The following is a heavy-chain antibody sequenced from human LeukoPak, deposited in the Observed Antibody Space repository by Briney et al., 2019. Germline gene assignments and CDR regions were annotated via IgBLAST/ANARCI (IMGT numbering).Heavy chain of an antibody. J-gene: IGHJ5*02. Sequence: SETLSLTCTVSGGSISSYYWSWIRQPPGKGLEWIGYIYYSGSTNYNPSLKSRVTISVDTSKNQFSLKLSSVTAADTAVYYCARGFVVVPPAANWFDPWGQGTLVTVSS. CDR3: ARGFVVVPPAANWFDP. V-gene: IGHV4-59*08. CDR1: GGSISSYY. D-gene: IGHD2-2*01. CDR2: IYYSGST.